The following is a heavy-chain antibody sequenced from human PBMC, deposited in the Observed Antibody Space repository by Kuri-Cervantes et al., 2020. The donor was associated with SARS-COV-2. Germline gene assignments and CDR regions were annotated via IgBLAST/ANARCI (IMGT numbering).Heavy chain of an antibody. CDR1: GFTFSNYW. J-gene: IGHJ4*02. V-gene: IGHV3-74*01. CDR2: INSDGSST. CDR3: ARPLMAGPHYFDF. Sequence: GESLKISCAASGFTFSNYWMHWVRQGPGKGLVWVSRINSDGSSTSYADSVKGRFTISRDNAKNTLYLQMNSLRAEDTAAYYCARPLMAGPHYFDFWGQGTLVTVSS. D-gene: IGHD6-19*01.